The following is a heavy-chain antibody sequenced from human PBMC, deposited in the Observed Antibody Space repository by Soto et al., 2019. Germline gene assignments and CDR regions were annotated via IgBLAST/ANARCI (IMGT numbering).Heavy chain of an antibody. Sequence: PGGSLRLSYAASGFAFSTYGIHWVRQAPGKGLEWVAVIWYDGSNKYYAASVKGRFTISRDNSKNTLYLQMNSLRSDDTAVYYCARDGMQGGFDYWGQGTLVTVSS. CDR3: ARDGMQGGFDY. J-gene: IGHJ4*02. CDR2: IWYDGSNK. CDR1: GFAFSTYG. V-gene: IGHV3-33*01. D-gene: IGHD2-8*01.